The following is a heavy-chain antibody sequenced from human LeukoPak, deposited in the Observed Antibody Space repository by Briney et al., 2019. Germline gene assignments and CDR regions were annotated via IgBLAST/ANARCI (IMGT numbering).Heavy chain of an antibody. Sequence: GGSLRLSCAASGFTFSSYDMHWVRQAPGKGLQWVAVISYDGRNKYYADSVRGRFTISRDNARNSVYLQMNSLRVEDTAVYYCARDPVEWEQLLDYWGQGTLVTVSS. CDR3: ARDPVEWEQLLDY. J-gene: IGHJ4*02. V-gene: IGHV3-30*03. D-gene: IGHD1-26*01. CDR1: GFTFSSYD. CDR2: ISYDGRNK.